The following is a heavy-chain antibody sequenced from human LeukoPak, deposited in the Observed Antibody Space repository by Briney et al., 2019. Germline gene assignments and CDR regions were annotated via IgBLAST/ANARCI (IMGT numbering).Heavy chain of an antibody. D-gene: IGHD3-3*01. V-gene: IGHV3-15*01. CDR3: TTDYGSGQYYDFWSGYYTRFFNYYYYMDV. Sequence: GGSLTLSCAASGFTFSNAWMSWVRQAPGKGLEWVGRIKSKTDGGTTDYAAPGKGRFTTSRDDSKNTLYLQMNSLKNEDTAVYYCTTDYGSGQYYDFWSGYYTRFFNYYYYMDVWGKGTTVTVSS. CDR2: IKSKTDGGTT. CDR1: GFTFSNAW. J-gene: IGHJ6*03.